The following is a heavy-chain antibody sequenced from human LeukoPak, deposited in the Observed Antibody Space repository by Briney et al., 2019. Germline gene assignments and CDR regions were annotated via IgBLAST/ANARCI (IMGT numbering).Heavy chain of an antibody. J-gene: IGHJ4*02. V-gene: IGHV3-23*01. CDR1: GFTFSSYA. Sequence: SGGSLRLSCAASGFTFSSYAMSWVRQAPGKGLEWVSAISGSGGSTYYADSVKGRFTISRDNSKNTLYLQMNSLRAEDTAVYYCAKEPGLRYFDWSELTGDYWGQGTLVTVSS. CDR3: AKEPGLRYFDWSELTGDY. CDR2: ISGSGGST. D-gene: IGHD3-9*01.